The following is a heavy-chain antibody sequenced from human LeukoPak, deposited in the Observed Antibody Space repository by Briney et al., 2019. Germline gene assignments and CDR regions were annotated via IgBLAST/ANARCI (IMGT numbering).Heavy chain of an antibody. V-gene: IGHV1-18*01. D-gene: IGHD3-22*01. CDR3: ARYYHDSSGYYKGALDI. Sequence: ASVKVSCKASGYTFTSYGMHWERQAPGQGLEWMGWISAHNGNTNYAQKFQGRVTMTRDTSTSTAYMELRSLRSDDTAVYYCARYYHDSSGYYKGALDIWGQGTMVTVSS. CDR1: GYTFTSYG. J-gene: IGHJ3*02. CDR2: ISAHNGNT.